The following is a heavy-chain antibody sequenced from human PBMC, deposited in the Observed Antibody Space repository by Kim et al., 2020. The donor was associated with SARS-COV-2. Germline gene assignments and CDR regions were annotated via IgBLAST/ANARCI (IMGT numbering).Heavy chain of an antibody. CDR1: GFTFSTYS. CDR3: VRAAAGTHAQFDY. CDR2: IGSSSSYT. V-gene: IGHV3-21*06. Sequence: GGSLRPSCAASGFTFSTYSISWVRQAPGKGLEWVSSIGSSSSYTYYSDSVKGRFSISRDNAKNSVYLQMNSLRAEDTAVYYCVRAAAGTHAQFDYWGQGTLVTVSS. J-gene: IGHJ4*02. D-gene: IGHD6-13*01.